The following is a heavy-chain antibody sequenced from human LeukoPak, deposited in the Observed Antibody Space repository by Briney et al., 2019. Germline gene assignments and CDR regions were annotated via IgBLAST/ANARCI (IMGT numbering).Heavy chain of an antibody. CDR2: IWYDGSNK. Sequence: PGRSLRLSCAASGFTFSSYGMHWVRQAPGKGLEWVAVIWYDGSNKYYADSVKGRFTISRDNSKNTLYLQMNSLRAEDTAVYYCARVSVLRRNYYYGMDVWGQGTTVTVSS. CDR1: GFTFSSYG. CDR3: ARVSVLRRNYYYGMDV. J-gene: IGHJ6*02. V-gene: IGHV3-33*01.